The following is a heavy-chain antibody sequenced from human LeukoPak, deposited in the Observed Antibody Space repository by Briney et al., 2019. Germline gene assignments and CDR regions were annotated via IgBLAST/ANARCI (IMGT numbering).Heavy chain of an antibody. CDR1: GGSFSGYY. V-gene: IGHV4-34*01. J-gene: IGHJ1*01. D-gene: IGHD3-10*01. Sequence: SETLSLTCAVYGGSFSGYYWSWIRQPPGKGLESIGEINHSGSTNYNPSLKSRVTISVDTSKNQFSLKLSSVTAADTAVYYCARGGGWFGELRGYFQHWGQGTLVTVSS. CDR2: INHSGST. CDR3: ARGGGWFGELRGYFQH.